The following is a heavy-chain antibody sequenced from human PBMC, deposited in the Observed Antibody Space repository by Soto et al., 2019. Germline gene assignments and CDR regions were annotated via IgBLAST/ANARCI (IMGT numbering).Heavy chain of an antibody. CDR1: GYTFTSYD. CDR3: ASGLSGYYLYYYYYYYTDV. J-gene: IGHJ6*03. D-gene: IGHD3-3*01. CDR2: MNPNSGNT. Sequence: QVQLVQSGAEVKKPGASVKVSCKASGYTFTSYDINWVRQATGQGLEWMGWMNPNSGNTGYAQKFQGRVTMTRNTSISTAYMELSSLRSEDTAVYYCASGLSGYYLYYYYYYYTDVWGKGTTVTVSS. V-gene: IGHV1-8*01.